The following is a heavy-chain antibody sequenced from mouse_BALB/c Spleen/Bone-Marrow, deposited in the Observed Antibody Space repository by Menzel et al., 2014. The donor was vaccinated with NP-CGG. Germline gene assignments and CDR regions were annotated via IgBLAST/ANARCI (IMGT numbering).Heavy chain of an antibody. CDR3: TRDLYDGYSYYAMDY. D-gene: IGHD2-3*01. V-gene: IGHV5-6-4*01. CDR2: ISSVGIYT. CDR1: GFTFSSYT. Sequence: EVKVVESGGGLVKPGGSLKLSCAASGFTFSSYTMSWVRQTPEKRLEWVATISSVGIYTYYPDSVKGRFTISRDNAKNILYLQMSSLKSEDTAMYYCTRDLYDGYSYYAMDYWGQGTSVTVSS. J-gene: IGHJ4*01.